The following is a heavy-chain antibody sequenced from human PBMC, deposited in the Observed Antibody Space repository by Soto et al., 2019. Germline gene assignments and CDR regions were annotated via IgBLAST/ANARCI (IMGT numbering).Heavy chain of an antibody. CDR3: ARAFPSGPEHYDILTGYSH. CDR1: GFTFSSYA. CDR2: ISYDGSNK. Sequence: GGSLRLSCAASGFTFSSYAMHWFRQAPGKGLEWVAVISYDGSNKYYADSVKGRFTISRDNSKNTLYLQMNSLRAEDTAVYYCARAFPSGPEHYDILTGYSHWGQGTLVTVSS. J-gene: IGHJ4*02. D-gene: IGHD3-9*01. V-gene: IGHV3-30-3*01.